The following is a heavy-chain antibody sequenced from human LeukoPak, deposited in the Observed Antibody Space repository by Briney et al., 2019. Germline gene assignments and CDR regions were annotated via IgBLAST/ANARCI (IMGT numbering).Heavy chain of an antibody. J-gene: IGHJ4*02. V-gene: IGHV3-21*01. D-gene: IGHD2-15*01. CDR2: ISSSSSYI. CDR1: GFTFSSYS. Sequence: GGSLRLSCAASGFTFSSYSVNWVRQAPGKGLEWVSSISSSSSYIYYADSVKGRFTISRDNAKNSLYLQMNSLRAEDTAVYYCARANCSGGSCYCDYWGQGTLVTVSS. CDR3: ARANCSGGSCYCDY.